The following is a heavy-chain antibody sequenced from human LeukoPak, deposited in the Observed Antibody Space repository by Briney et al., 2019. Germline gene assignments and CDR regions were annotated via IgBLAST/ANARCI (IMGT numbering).Heavy chain of an antibody. D-gene: IGHD3-10*01. CDR1: GYSITSGYY. CDR2: IYHSGST. Sequence: SETLSLTCTVSGYSITSGYYWGWIRQPPGKGLEWIGSIYHSGSTHYNPSLNSRVTMSVDTSKNHLSLSLNSVTAADTAVYYCAASLWFGIYPDYWGQGSLVTVSS. V-gene: IGHV4-38-2*02. CDR3: AASLWFGIYPDY. J-gene: IGHJ4*02.